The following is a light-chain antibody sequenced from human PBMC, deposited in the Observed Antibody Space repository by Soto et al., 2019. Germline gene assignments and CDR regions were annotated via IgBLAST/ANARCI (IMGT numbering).Light chain of an antibody. Sequence: QSVLTQSPSVSGAPGQRVTISCTGSSSNIGAGYDVHWYQQLPGTAPKLLIYGNNTRPSGVPDRFYGSKSGTSASLAITGLQAEDEADYYCQSYESSPSGVVFGGGTKLTVL. V-gene: IGLV1-40*01. CDR3: QSYESSPSGVV. CDR2: GNN. J-gene: IGLJ2*01. CDR1: SSNIGAGYD.